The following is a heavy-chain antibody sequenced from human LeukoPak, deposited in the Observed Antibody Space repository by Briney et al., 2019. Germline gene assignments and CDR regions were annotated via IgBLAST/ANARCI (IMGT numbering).Heavy chain of an antibody. V-gene: IGHV4-34*01. CDR1: GGSISNGGYY. CDR3: ARGRIGMVPRIYSIYFDY. D-gene: IGHD2-15*01. J-gene: IGHJ4*02. CDR2: INHSGST. Sequence: SQTLSLTCAVSGGSISNGGYYWSWIRQPPGKGLEWIGEINHSGSTNYNPSLKSRVTISVDTSKNQFSLKLSSVTAADTAVYYCARGRIGMVPRIYSIYFDYWAREPWSPSPQ.